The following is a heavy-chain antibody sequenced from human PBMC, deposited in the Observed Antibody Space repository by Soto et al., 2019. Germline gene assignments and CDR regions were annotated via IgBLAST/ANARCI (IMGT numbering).Heavy chain of an antibody. J-gene: IGHJ3*01. CDR2: INQGGSEK. V-gene: IGHV3-7*05. Sequence: EVQMVESGGGLFQPGGSLRLSCGVSGFTISTSWMSWVRRTPGRGLEWVGNINQGGSEKFYAGSVRGRCSISRDNARKTVYLQMKSLRAADTAVYFCARDRGNSYYGQDSWGREVWGQGTRVTVSS. CDR3: ARDRGNSYYGQDSWGREV. CDR1: GFTISTSW. D-gene: IGHD3-3*01.